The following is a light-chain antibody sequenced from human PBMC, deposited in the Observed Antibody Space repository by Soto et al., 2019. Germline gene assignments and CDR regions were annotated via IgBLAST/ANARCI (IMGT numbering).Light chain of an antibody. CDR2: EGS. J-gene: IGLJ3*02. CDR1: SSDVGRYNP. V-gene: IGLV2-23*01. CDR3: CSSAGKTM. Sequence: QSVLTQPASVSGSPGQSITISCTGTSSDVGRYNPVSWYQRHPDKAPKLMIYEGSKRPSGLHNRFSGSKSGNMASLTISGLQAEDEADFYCCSSAGKTMFGGGTKVTVL.